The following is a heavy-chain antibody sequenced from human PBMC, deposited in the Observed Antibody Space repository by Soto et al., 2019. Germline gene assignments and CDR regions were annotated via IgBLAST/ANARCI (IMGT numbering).Heavy chain of an antibody. CDR3: ARDPAVEMATRYYFDY. J-gene: IGHJ4*02. D-gene: IGHD5-12*01. V-gene: IGHV3-33*01. CDR1: GFTFSSYG. CDR2: IWYDGSNK. Sequence: GGSLRLSCAASGFTFSSYGMHWVRQAPGKGLEWVAVIWYDGSNKYYADSVKGRFTISRDNSKNTLYLQMNSLRAEDTAVYYCARDPAVEMATRYYFDYWGQGTLVTVSS.